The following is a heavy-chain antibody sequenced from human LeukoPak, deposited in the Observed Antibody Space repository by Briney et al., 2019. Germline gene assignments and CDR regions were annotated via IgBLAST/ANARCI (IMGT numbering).Heavy chain of an antibody. V-gene: IGHV4-59*01. J-gene: IGHJ4*02. CDR1: GGSISSYY. CDR2: IYYSGST. D-gene: IGHD1-14*01. CDR3: ARHNAHFDY. Sequence: SETLSLTCTVSGGSISSYYWSWIRHPPGKGLEWIGYIYYSGSTNYNPSLKSRVTISVDTSKNQFSLKLSSVTAADTAVYYCARHNAHFDYWGQGTLVTVSS.